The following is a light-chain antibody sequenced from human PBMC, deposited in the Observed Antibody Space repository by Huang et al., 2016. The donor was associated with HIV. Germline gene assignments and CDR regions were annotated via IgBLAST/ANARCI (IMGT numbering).Light chain of an antibody. V-gene: IGKV3-11*01. CDR1: QSVSSY. CDR2: DTS. Sequence: ELVLTQSPATLSLSPGQRATLSCRASQSVSSYLAWYQQKPGQAPRLIIYDTSKRATGVPARFSGSGSGTDFTLTINRLEPEDFAVYYCQQHSNLPLLGQGTKLEI. J-gene: IGKJ2*01. CDR3: QQHSNLPL.